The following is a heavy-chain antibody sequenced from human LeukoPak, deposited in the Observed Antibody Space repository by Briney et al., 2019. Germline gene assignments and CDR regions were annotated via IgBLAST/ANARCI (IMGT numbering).Heavy chain of an antibody. D-gene: IGHD1-26*01. Sequence: SSETLSLTCTVSGGSISSYYWSWIRQPPGKGLEWIGYIYYSGSTNYNPSLKSRVTISVDTSKNQFPLKLSSVTAADTAVYYCASGWELVGFDYWGQGTLVTVSS. V-gene: IGHV4-59*12. CDR3: ASGWELVGFDY. J-gene: IGHJ4*02. CDR1: GGSISSYY. CDR2: IYYSGST.